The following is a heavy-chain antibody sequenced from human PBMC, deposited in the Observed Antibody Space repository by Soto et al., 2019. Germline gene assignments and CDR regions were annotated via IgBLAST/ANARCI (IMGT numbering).Heavy chain of an antibody. CDR2: ISAYNGNT. CDR1: GYTFTSYG. Sequence: ASVKVSCKASGYTFTSYGISWVRQAPGQGVEWMGWISAYNGNTNYAQKLQGRVTMTTDTSTSTAYMELRSLRSDDTAVYYCARDWYPVLRYFDWLSTLDAFDIWGQGTMVTVSS. J-gene: IGHJ3*02. CDR3: ARDWYPVLRYFDWLSTLDAFDI. D-gene: IGHD3-9*01. V-gene: IGHV1-18*01.